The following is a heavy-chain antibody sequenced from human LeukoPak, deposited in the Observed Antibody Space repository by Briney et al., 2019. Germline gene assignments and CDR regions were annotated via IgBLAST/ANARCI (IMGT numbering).Heavy chain of an antibody. CDR3: AKVGGAGGGGSGSYINTYYYYMDV. CDR1: GFTFSNYA. V-gene: IGHV3-23*01. J-gene: IGHJ6*03. CDR2: ISGSGGST. D-gene: IGHD3-10*01. Sequence: PGGSLRLSCAAPGFTFSNYAMSWVRQAPGKGLEWVSGISGSGGSTYYADSVKGRFTISRDNSKNTLYLQMNSLRAEDTAVYYCAKVGGAGGGGSGSYINTYYYYMDVWGKGTTVTVSS.